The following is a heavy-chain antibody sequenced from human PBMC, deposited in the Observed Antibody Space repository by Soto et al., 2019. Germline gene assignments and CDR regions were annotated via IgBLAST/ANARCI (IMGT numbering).Heavy chain of an antibody. CDR2: IYPDDSDT. CDR1: GYSFTSYW. J-gene: IGHJ3*02. V-gene: IGHV5-51*01. D-gene: IGHD3-22*01. Sequence: PAESLKISGNGSGYSFTSYWIAWGRQMPGKGLEWMGIIYPDDSDTRHSPSFQGQVTISADKSISTAFLQWSSLKASDTAMYYCARHSSGFAAFDIWGQGTMVTVSS. CDR3: ARHSSGFAAFDI.